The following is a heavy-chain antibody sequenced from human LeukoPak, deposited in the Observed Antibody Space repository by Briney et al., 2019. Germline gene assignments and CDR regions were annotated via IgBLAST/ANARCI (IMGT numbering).Heavy chain of an antibody. J-gene: IGHJ3*02. CDR1: GGTFSSYA. Sequence: SVKVSCKASGGTFSSYAISWVRQAPGPGLEWMGGIIPIFGTANYAQKFQGRVTITTDDSTSTAYMELSSLRSEDTAVYYCARISGSSEGAFDIWGQGTMVTVSS. CDR3: ARISGSSEGAFDI. V-gene: IGHV1-69*05. CDR2: IIPIFGTA. D-gene: IGHD1-26*01.